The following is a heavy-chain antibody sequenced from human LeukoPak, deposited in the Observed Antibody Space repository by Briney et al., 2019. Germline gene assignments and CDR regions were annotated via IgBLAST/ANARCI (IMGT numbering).Heavy chain of an antibody. CDR1: GYTFTSYY. CDR3: ARRGRGSYDILTGYYDAFDI. CDR2: INPSGGST. D-gene: IGHD3-9*01. V-gene: IGHV1-46*01. J-gene: IGHJ3*02. Sequence: ASVKVSCKASGYTFTSYYMHWVRQAPGQGLEWMGIINPSGGSTSYAQKFQGGVTMTRDMSTSTVYMELSSLRSEDTAVYYCARRGRGSYDILTGYYDAFDIWGQGTMVTVSS.